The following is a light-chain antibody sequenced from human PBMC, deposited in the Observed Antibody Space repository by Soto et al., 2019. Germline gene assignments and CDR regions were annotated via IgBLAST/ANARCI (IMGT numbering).Light chain of an antibody. CDR2: GAS. CDR1: QSVGTY. CDR3: QQYNSYSWT. V-gene: IGKV3-11*01. J-gene: IGKJ1*01. Sequence: VVLTPSPAALSLSPGERAALSFRASQSVGTYLAWYQQKPGQAPGLLIYGASNRATGIPARFSGSRSGTEFTLTISSLQPDDFATYYCQQYNSYSWTFGQGTKVDIK.